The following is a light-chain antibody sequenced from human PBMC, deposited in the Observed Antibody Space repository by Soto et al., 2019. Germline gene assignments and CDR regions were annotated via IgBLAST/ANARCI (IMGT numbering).Light chain of an antibody. J-gene: IGKJ1*01. Sequence: DIQMTQSPSTLSASVGDRVPITCRASPSISSWLAWYQQKPGKAPQLLIYTASSFESGVPSRFSGSGSGTEFTLTISSLQPDDFATYYCQQYNSYSQTFGQGTKVEIK. CDR2: TAS. CDR1: PSISSW. CDR3: QQYNSYSQT. V-gene: IGKV1-5*03.